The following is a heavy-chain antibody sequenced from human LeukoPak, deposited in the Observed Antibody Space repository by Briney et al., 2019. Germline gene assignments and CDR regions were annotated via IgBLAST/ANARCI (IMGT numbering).Heavy chain of an antibody. CDR1: GFTFSSYG. Sequence: GGSLRLSCAASGFTFSSYGMHWVRQAPGKGLEWVAVISYDGSNKYYADSVKGRFTISRDNSKNTLYLQMNSLRAEDTAVYYCAKDPYDSSSWYYYYYGMDVWGQGTTVTVSS. D-gene: IGHD6-13*01. V-gene: IGHV3-30*18. CDR3: AKDPYDSSSWYYYYYGMDV. J-gene: IGHJ6*02. CDR2: ISYDGSNK.